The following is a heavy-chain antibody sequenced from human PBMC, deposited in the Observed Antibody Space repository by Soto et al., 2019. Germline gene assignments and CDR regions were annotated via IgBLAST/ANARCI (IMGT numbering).Heavy chain of an antibody. Sequence: PGGSLRLSCVASNFTFTNAWMNWVRQAPGKGLEWVGRIERKTDGGTTDYTAPVKGRFTISRDDSKNTLYLEMNSLKTEDTAVYYCSTSTFGVVGFYYGMDVWGRGTTVTVSS. CDR3: STSTFGVVGFYYGMDV. V-gene: IGHV3-15*07. CDR1: NFTFTNAW. J-gene: IGHJ6*02. D-gene: IGHD3-3*01. CDR2: IERKTDGGTT.